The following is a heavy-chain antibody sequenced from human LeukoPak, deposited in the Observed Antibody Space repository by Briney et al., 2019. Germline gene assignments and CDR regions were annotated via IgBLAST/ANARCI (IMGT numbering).Heavy chain of an antibody. CDR2: ITSSSNTI. Sequence: GGSLRLSCAASGFTFNSYSMCWVRQAPGKGLEWLSYITSSSNTIYYADSVKGRFTISRDNAQNSLYLQMNSLRAEDTAVYYCARVSITGYYYYMDVWGKGTTVTVSS. CDR1: GFTFNSYS. J-gene: IGHJ6*03. D-gene: IGHD5-24*01. V-gene: IGHV3-48*01. CDR3: ARVSITGYYYYMDV.